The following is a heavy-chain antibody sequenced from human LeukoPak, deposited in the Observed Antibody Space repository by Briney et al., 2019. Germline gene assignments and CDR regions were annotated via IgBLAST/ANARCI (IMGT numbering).Heavy chain of an antibody. J-gene: IGHJ4*02. Sequence: GGSLRLSCAASGFTFSSYSMNWVRQAPGKGLEWVSSISSSSSYIYYADSVKGRFTISRDNAKNSLYLQMNSLRAEDTAVYYCARDRPNYYDSSGPTGSFDYWGQGTLVTVSS. CDR1: GFTFSSYS. V-gene: IGHV3-21*01. CDR3: ARDRPNYYDSSGPTGSFDY. CDR2: ISSSSSYI. D-gene: IGHD3-22*01.